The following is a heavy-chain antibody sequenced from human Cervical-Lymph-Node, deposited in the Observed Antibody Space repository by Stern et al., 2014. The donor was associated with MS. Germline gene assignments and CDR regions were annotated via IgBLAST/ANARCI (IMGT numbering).Heavy chain of an antibody. Sequence: QLQLQESGPGLVKPSETLSLTCAVSGDSISSYTHYWAWIRQPPGKGLEWIGGVFYSGATHYNPSFMSRFAISVDTPKNPFALGLNSVPAADTAVYYCAKHACTGAACPFDLWGQGTLVTVSS. V-gene: IGHV4-39*01. CDR2: VFYSGAT. CDR1: GDSISSYTHY. J-gene: IGHJ4*02. CDR3: AKHACTGAACPFDL. D-gene: IGHD2-8*02.